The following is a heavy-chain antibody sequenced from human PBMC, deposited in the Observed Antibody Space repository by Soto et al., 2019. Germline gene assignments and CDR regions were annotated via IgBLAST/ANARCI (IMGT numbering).Heavy chain of an antibody. J-gene: IGHJ4*02. D-gene: IGHD2-21*01. Sequence: XGSLKLSCSAAGFTFSSYAMSWVRQAPGRGLEWVSAISGSGGSTYYADSVKGRFTISRDNSKNTLYLQMNSLRAEDTAVYYCAKESPTSLFASLYFDYWGQGTLVTVSS. V-gene: IGHV3-23*01. CDR2: ISGSGGST. CDR1: GFTFSSYA. CDR3: AKESPTSLFASLYFDY.